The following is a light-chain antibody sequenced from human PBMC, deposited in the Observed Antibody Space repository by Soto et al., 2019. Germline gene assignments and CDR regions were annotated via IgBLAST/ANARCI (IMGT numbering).Light chain of an antibody. CDR1: SSDVGGYNY. J-gene: IGLJ1*01. CDR2: EVS. V-gene: IGLV2-8*01. Sequence: QSALTQPPSASGSPGQSVTISCTGTSSDVGGYNYVSWYQQHPGKAPKLMIYEVSKRPSGVPDRFSGSKSGNTASLTVSGLQAEDEADYYCSSYGGSNKRYVFGTGTKLTVL. CDR3: SSYGGSNKRYV.